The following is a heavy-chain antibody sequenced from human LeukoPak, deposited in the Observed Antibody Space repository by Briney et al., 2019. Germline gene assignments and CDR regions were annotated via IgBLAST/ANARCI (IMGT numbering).Heavy chain of an antibody. CDR1: GGSFSGYY. D-gene: IGHD2-15*01. J-gene: IGHJ2*01. Sequence: SETLSLTCAVYGGSFSGYYWSWIRQPPGKGLEWIGEINHSGSTNYNPSLKSRVTISVDTSKNQFSLKLSSVTAADTAVYYCARERLKYCSGGSCHYWYFDLWGRGTLVTVSS. CDR2: INHSGST. CDR3: ARERLKYCSGGSCHYWYFDL. V-gene: IGHV4-34*01.